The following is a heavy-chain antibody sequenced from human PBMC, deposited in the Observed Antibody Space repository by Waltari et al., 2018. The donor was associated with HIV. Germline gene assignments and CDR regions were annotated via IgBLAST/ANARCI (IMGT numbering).Heavy chain of an antibody. D-gene: IGHD2-15*01. Sequence: QVQLVQSGAEVKKPGASVTVSCKTSGYIFTHYVLNWVRQVPGQGLEWMGQITTYNDNTNYAQNLQDRVILTTDTSTRTVYMELRGLRSDDTAIYYCARDRQTPGSFYFDYWGQGTLVTVSS. J-gene: IGHJ4*02. CDR3: ARDRQTPGSFYFDY. V-gene: IGHV1-18*01. CDR2: ITTYNDNT. CDR1: GYIFTHYV.